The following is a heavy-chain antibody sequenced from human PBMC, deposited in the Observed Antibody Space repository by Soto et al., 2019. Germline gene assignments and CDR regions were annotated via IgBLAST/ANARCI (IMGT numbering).Heavy chain of an antibody. V-gene: IGHV4-39*01. CDR3: ARHSGSGYYYYSDY. D-gene: IGHD3-22*01. J-gene: IGHJ4*02. CDR1: GGSISSSSYY. CDR2: IYYSGST. Sequence: PSETLSLTCTVSGGSISSSSYYWGWIRQPPGKGLEWIGSIYYSGSTYYNPSLKSRVTISVDTSKNQFSLKLSSVTAADTAAYYCARHSGSGYYYYSDYWGQGTLVTVSS.